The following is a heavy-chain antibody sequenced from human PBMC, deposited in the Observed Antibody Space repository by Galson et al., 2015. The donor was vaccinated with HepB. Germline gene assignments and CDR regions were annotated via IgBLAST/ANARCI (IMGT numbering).Heavy chain of an antibody. Sequence: SLRLSCAASGFTFRSHAMSWVRQAPGKGLEWVSSISGSGGSPYYADSVKGRFTISRDNSKNTLYLQMNSLRAEDTAVYYCAKDRVDATVVTFYYYYGMDVWGQGTTVTVSS. CDR2: ISGSGGSP. D-gene: IGHD5-18*01. CDR1: GFTFRSHA. CDR3: AKDRVDATVVTFYYYYGMDV. J-gene: IGHJ6*02. V-gene: IGHV3-23*01.